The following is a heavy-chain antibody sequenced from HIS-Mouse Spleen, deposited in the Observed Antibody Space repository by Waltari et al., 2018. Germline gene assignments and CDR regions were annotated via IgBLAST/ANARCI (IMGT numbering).Heavy chain of an antibody. CDR3: AKDISRGKGGAFDI. J-gene: IGHJ3*02. V-gene: IGHV3-9*01. CDR2: ISWNSGSI. CDR1: GFTFDDYA. D-gene: IGHD3-16*01. Sequence: EVQLVESGGGLVQPGRSLRLSCAASGFTFDDYAMHWVRQAPGKGRGWVSGISWNSGSIGYADSVKGRFTISGDNAKNSLYLQMNSLRAEDTALYYCAKDISRGKGGAFDIWGQGTMVTVSS.